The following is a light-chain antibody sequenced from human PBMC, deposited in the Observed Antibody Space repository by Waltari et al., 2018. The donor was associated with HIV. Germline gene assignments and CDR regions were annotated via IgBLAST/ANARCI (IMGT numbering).Light chain of an antibody. CDR3: QQSYSSPT. V-gene: IGKV1-39*01. CDR2: NAA. Sequence: DIQMTQSPLSLSASVGDRVTITCRASQNIIKYLPWYPQKPGKAPRIVIYNAANLQSGVPSRFSGSGAGTNFTLTISSVQTEDFATYICQQSYSSPTFGPGTKVTVK. CDR1: QNIIKY. J-gene: IGKJ3*01.